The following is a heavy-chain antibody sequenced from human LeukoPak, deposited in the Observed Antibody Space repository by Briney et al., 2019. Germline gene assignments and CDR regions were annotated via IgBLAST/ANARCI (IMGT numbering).Heavy chain of an antibody. D-gene: IGHD4-17*01. CDR1: GFTLTTYA. CDR2: ITASGPTT. Sequence: PGGSLRLSCATSGFTLTTYAMTWVRQAPGKGLEWVSGITASGPTTYYADSVKGRFTFSRDNSKNTLYLQMNSLRAEDTAVYYCAKDADDYVSYFDYWGQGTLSPSPQ. V-gene: IGHV3-23*01. CDR3: AKDADDYVSYFDY. J-gene: IGHJ4*02.